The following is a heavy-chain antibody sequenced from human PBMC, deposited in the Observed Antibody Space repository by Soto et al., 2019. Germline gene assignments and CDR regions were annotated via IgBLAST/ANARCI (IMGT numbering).Heavy chain of an antibody. J-gene: IGHJ4*02. Sequence: SETLSLTCSVCGGSISGSYWSWIRQSPGKGLEWLGYVYYTGSTNYSPSLRSRVSISVDTSKNEFSLRLSSVTAADTAVYFCARSVAVPGAHIDYWGQGTQVTVSS. D-gene: IGHD6-19*01. CDR3: ARSVAVPGAHIDY. V-gene: IGHV4-59*01. CDR1: GGSISGSY. CDR2: VYYTGST.